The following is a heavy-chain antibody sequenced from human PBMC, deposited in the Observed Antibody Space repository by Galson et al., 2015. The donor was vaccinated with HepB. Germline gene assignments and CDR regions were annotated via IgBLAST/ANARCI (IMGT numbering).Heavy chain of an antibody. CDR1: EVTVSSNY. CDR2: LYSGCTT. Sequence: LRLSCAASEVTVSSNYMTWVRQGPGKGPEWVSVLYSGCTTVYADSVKGRFTISRDNSKNTLYLQMDSLRAEDTAVYYCARGRVNTLDFDFWGQGTLVTVSS. V-gene: IGHV3-66*01. CDR3: ARGRVNTLDFDF. J-gene: IGHJ4*02.